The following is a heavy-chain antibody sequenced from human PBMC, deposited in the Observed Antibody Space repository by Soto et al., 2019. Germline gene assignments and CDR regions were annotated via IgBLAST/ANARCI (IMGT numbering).Heavy chain of an antibody. CDR3: AREGRLSNYYYYGMDV. D-gene: IGHD2-15*01. J-gene: IGHJ6*02. Sequence: SETLSLTCTVSGGSISSYYWSWIRQPPGKGLEWIGYIYYSGSTNYNPSLKSRVTISVDTSKNQFSLKLSSVTAADTAVYYCAREGRLSNYYYYGMDVWGQGTTVTVSS. CDR1: GGSISSYY. V-gene: IGHV4-59*01. CDR2: IYYSGST.